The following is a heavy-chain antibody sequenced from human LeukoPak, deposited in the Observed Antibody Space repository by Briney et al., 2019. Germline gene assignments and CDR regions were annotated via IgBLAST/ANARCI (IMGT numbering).Heavy chain of an antibody. CDR3: VKLDYCSSTSCSPRYYFDY. CDR1: GFTVSNNY. Sequence: GGSLRLSCAASGFTVSNNYMSWVRQAPGKGLEWVSAISGSGGSTYYADSVKGRFTISRDNSRNTLYLQMNSLRAEDTAVYYCVKLDYCSSTSCSPRYYFDYWGQGTLVTVSS. D-gene: IGHD2-2*01. J-gene: IGHJ4*02. V-gene: IGHV3-23*01. CDR2: ISGSGGST.